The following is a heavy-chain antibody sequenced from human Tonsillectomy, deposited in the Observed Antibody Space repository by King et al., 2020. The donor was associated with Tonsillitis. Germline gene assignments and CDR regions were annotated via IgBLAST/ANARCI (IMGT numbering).Heavy chain of an antibody. J-gene: IGHJ6*03. CDR3: ARSGSYYDFWSGAGNMDV. V-gene: IGHV3-11*05. Sequence: VQLVQSGGGLVKPGGSLRLSCAASGFTFSDYYMSWIRQAPGKGLEWVSEISSSSSYTNYADSVKGRFTISRDNAKNSLYLQMNSLRAEDTAVYYCARSGSYYDFWSGAGNMDVWGKGTTVTVSS. CDR2: ISSSSSYT. D-gene: IGHD3-3*01. CDR1: GFTFSDYY.